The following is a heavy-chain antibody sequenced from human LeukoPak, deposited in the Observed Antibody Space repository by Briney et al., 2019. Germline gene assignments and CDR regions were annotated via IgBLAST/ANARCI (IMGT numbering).Heavy chain of an antibody. Sequence: PSETLSLTCTDSGGSISSSSYYWGWIRQPPGKGLEWIGSIYYSGSTYYTPSLKSRVTISVDTSKNQFSLKLSSVTAADTAVYYCARLEGHSYNYWGQGTLVTVSS. CDR2: IYYSGST. CDR1: GGSISSSSYY. CDR3: ARLEGHSYNY. V-gene: IGHV4-39*01. D-gene: IGHD5-18*01. J-gene: IGHJ4*02.